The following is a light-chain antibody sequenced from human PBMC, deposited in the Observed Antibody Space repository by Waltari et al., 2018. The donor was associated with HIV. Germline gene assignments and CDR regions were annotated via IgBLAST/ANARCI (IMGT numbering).Light chain of an antibody. V-gene: IGLV3-25*03. CDR3: QSTDTSGTY. Sequence: FELTQPPSMSVSPGQTARITCSGDALPQLFAYWFQQKSGQAPLLRIFKDTERRTGIPTGVSDASAGTVATCTMGEGRGEDEADYYCQSTDTSGTYFGGGTKLTVL. J-gene: IGLJ2*01. CDR2: KDT. CDR1: ALPQLF.